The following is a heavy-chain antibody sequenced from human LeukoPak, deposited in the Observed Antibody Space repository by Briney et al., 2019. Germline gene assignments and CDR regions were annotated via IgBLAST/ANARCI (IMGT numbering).Heavy chain of an antibody. CDR1: GFTFSRYW. D-gene: IGHD1-14*01. V-gene: IGHV3-7*01. CDR3: ARGLIGTGGIDF. J-gene: IGHJ4*02. CDR2: IKEDGSDK. Sequence: GGSLRLSCAVSGFTFSRYWMNWVRQAPGKGLEWVANIKEDGSDKNYVDSVKGPFTTSRDNALNSVFLQMDSLRVEDTALYFCARGLIGTGGIDFWGQGTLVTVSS.